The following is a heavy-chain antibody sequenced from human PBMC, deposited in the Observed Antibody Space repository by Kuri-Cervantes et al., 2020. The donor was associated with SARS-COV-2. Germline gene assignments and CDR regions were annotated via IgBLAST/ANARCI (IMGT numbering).Heavy chain of an antibody. CDR1: GFTFSDYA. J-gene: IGHJ1*01. D-gene: IGHD1-26*01. Sequence: GESLKISCAASGFTFSDYALHWVRQAPGKGLEWVAVISYDGSNKYYADSVKGRFTISRDNSKNTLYLQMNSLRAEGTAVYYCASGYSGSYSYFQHWGQGTLVTVSS. CDR3: ASGYSGSYSYFQH. V-gene: IGHV3-30*04. CDR2: ISYDGSNK.